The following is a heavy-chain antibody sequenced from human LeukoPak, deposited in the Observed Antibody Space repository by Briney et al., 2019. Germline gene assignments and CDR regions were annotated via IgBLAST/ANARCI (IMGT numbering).Heavy chain of an antibody. D-gene: IGHD3-22*01. CDR1: GGTFSSYA. CDR3: ARVPGFDSSYYFVNXXXMDV. V-gene: IGHV1-69*04. J-gene: IGHJ6*02. CDR2: IIPILGIA. Sequence: GASVKVSCKASGGTFSSYAISWVRQAPGQGLEWMGRIIPILGIANYAQKFQGRVTITADKSTSTAYMELSSLRSEDTAVYYCARVPGFDSSYYFVNXXXMDVWGQGTTVTVSS.